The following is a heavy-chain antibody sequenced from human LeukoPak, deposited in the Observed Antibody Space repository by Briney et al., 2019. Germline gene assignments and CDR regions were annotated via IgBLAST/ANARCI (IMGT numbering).Heavy chain of an antibody. CDR3: ARVGVSWGGFDI. V-gene: IGHV3-74*01. J-gene: IGHJ3*02. CDR2: INLDGRDT. CDR1: GFIFRNYW. Sequence: GGSLRLSCAASGFIFRNYWTYWVRQPPGKGLVWVSRINLDGRDTSYADSVKGRYTISRDNAKNTVYLQMSSLTTEDTAVYYCARVGVSWGGFDIWGQGTMVTVSS. D-gene: IGHD3-10*01.